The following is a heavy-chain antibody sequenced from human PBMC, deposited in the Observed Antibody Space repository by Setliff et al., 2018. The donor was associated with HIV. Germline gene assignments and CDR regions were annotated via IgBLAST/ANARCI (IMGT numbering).Heavy chain of an antibody. CDR3: TKANYDVLTGYYDY. CDR1: GFTVSGYG. Sequence: GGSLRLSCAASGFTVSGYGMHWVRQAPGKGLEWVAFLRYDGTSKYYADSVKGRFTISRDNSKNTVYLQMNSLRAEDTALYYCTKANYDVLTGYYDYWGQGTLVTVSS. CDR2: LRYDGTSK. V-gene: IGHV3-30*02. D-gene: IGHD3-9*01. J-gene: IGHJ4*02.